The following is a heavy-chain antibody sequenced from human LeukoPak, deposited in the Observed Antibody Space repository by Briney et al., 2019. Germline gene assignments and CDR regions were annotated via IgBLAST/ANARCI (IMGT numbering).Heavy chain of an antibody. D-gene: IGHD7-27*01. CDR1: GGTFSSYA. Sequence: SAKVSCKASGGTFSSYAISWVRQAPGQGLEWMGRIIPIFGTANYAQKFQGRVTITTDESTSTAYMELSSLRSEDTALYYCAKMSANWGSHFDYWGPGTLVTVSS. CDR3: AKMSANWGSHFDY. CDR2: IIPIFGTA. J-gene: IGHJ4*02. V-gene: IGHV1-69*05.